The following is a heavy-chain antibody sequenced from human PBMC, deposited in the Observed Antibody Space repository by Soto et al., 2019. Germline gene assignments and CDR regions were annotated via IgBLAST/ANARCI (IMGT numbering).Heavy chain of an antibody. CDR1: GGSFSGYY. Sequence: QVQLQQWGAGLLKPSETLSLTCAVYGGSFSGYYWSWIRQPPGKGLEWIGAINHSGSTNYNPSLKSRVTISVDTSKNQFSLKLSSVTAEDTAVYYGARGHVAGTWFDPWGQGTLVTVSS. CDR2: INHSGST. J-gene: IGHJ5*02. D-gene: IGHD6-19*01. CDR3: ARGHVAGTWFDP. V-gene: IGHV4-34*01.